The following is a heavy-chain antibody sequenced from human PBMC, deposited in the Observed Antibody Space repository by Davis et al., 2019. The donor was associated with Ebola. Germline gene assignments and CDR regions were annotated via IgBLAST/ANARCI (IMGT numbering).Heavy chain of an antibody. D-gene: IGHD6-19*01. CDR2: ISAYNGNT. Sequence: AASVKVSCKASGYTFTSYGISWVRQAPGQGLEWMGWISAYNGNTNYAQKLQGRVTMTTDTSTSTAYMELSRLRSDDTAVYYCARAVEQWLVPLGGNYYYYGMDVWGQGTTVTVSS. CDR3: ARAVEQWLVPLGGNYYYYGMDV. J-gene: IGHJ6*02. CDR1: GYTFTSYG. V-gene: IGHV1-18*01.